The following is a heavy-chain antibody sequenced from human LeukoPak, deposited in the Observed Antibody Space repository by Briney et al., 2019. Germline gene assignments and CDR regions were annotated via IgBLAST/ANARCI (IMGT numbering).Heavy chain of an antibody. V-gene: IGHV3-23*01. J-gene: IGHJ3*02. Sequence: PGGSLRLSCAASGFTFSSYAMSWVRQAPGKGLEWVSAISGSGGSTYYADSVKGRFTISRDNSKNTLYLQMNSLRAEDTAVYYCARGLWYSSKSGAFDIWGQGTMVTVSS. CDR2: ISGSGGST. CDR1: GFTFSSYA. D-gene: IGHD6-13*01. CDR3: ARGLWYSSKSGAFDI.